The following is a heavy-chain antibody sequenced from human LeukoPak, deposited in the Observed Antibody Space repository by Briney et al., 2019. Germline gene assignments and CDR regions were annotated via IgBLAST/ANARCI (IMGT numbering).Heavy chain of an antibody. D-gene: IGHD6-13*01. Sequence: PSETLSLTCTVSGGSISTSSYYWGWIRQPPGKGLEWIGSIYYGGSTHYNPSLKSRVTIYVDTSKNQFSLKLSSMTAADTAVYYCARTGTAAVVSGRFDPWGQGTLVIVSS. CDR2: IYYGGST. V-gene: IGHV4-39*01. J-gene: IGHJ5*02. CDR1: GGSISTSSYY. CDR3: ARTGTAAVVSGRFDP.